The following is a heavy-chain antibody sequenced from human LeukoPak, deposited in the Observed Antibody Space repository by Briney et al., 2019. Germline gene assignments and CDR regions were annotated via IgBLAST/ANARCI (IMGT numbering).Heavy chain of an antibody. V-gene: IGHV3-23*01. CDR1: GFTFSSYA. D-gene: IGHD3-22*01. CDR2: ISGSGGST. Sequence: GGSLRLSCAASGFTFSSYAMSWVRQGPGKGLEWVSYISGSGGSTFYADSVKGRFTISRDNSKNTLYLQMNSLRAEDTAVYYCAKGRGYYDSSGYSHWGQGTLVTVSS. J-gene: IGHJ1*01. CDR3: AKGRGYYDSSGYSH.